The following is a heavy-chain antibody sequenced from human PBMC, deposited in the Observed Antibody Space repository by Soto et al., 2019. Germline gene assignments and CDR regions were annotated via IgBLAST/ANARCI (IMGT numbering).Heavy chain of an antibody. D-gene: IGHD3-10*01. V-gene: IGHV4-34*01. J-gene: IGHJ6*03. Sequence: QVQLQQWGAGLLKPSETLSLTCAVYGGSFSGYYWTWIRQPPGKGLEWIGEINHSGDTNYNPSLKSRVTISVDTSKNQFSLNMNSVTAADTAVFYCARGGGVYYYMGVWDKGLTVAVSS. CDR1: GGSFSGYY. CDR2: INHSGDT. CDR3: ARGGGVYYYMGV.